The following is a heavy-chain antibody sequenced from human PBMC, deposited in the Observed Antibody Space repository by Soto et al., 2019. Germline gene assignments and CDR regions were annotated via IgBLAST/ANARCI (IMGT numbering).Heavy chain of an antibody. V-gene: IGHV1-46*03. CDR2: INPYGGST. D-gene: IGHD3-9*01. CDR1: GYTFTSNY. Sequence: ASVKVSCKASGYTFTSNYIHWVRQAPGQGLEWMRIINPYGGSTTYAQKFQDRVTMTSDTSTSTVYMELSSLRSEDTAVYYCARDSAPTYYDILTGPFGPAKYWGQGTLVTVSS. CDR3: ARDSAPTYYDILTGPFGPAKY. J-gene: IGHJ4*02.